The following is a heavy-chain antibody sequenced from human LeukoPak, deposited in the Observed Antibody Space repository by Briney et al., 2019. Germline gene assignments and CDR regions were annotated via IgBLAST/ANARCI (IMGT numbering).Heavy chain of an antibody. CDR2: ISSSSSYI. J-gene: IGHJ4*02. D-gene: IGHD3-22*01. V-gene: IGHV3-21*01. Sequence: GGSLRLSCAASGFTFSTYSMNWVRQAPGKGLEWVSSISSSSSYIYYADSVKGRFTISRDNSKNTLYLQMNSLRAEDTAVYYCAKTQGSGYSDYWGQGTLVTVSS. CDR1: GFTFSTYS. CDR3: AKTQGSGYSDY.